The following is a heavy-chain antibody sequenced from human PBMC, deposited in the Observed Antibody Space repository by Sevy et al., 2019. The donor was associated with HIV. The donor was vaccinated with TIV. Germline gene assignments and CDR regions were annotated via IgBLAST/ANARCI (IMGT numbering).Heavy chain of an antibody. Sequence: ASVKVSCKASGYTFDSYGISWVRQAPGQGLEYMGWIGPYNGNIKYAQNIQDRVTMTTDLSTSTAYMELSSLRSDDTAVYFCARISTPRGKFNWFDPWGQGTLVTVSS. CDR3: ARISTPRGKFNWFDP. D-gene: IGHD3-10*01. CDR2: IGPYNGNI. V-gene: IGHV1-18*01. J-gene: IGHJ5*02. CDR1: GYTFDSYG.